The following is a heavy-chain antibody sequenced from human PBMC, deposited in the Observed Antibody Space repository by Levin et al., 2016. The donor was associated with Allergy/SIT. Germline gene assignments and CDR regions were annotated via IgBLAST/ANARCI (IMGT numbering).Heavy chain of an antibody. J-gene: IGHJ6*02. CDR2: IKSKTDGGTT. V-gene: IGHV3-15*01. Sequence: WIRQPPGKGLEWVGRIKSKTDGGTTDYAAPVKGRFTISRDDSKNTLYLQMNSLKTEDTAVYYCTTDGDMDRSDYYYYYGMDVWGQGTTVTVSS. D-gene: IGHD2-15*01. CDR3: TTDGDMDRSDYYYYYGMDV.